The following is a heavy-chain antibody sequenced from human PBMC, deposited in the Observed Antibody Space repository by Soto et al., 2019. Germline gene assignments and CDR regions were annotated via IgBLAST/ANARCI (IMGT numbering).Heavy chain of an antibody. V-gene: IGHV3-20*04. CDR1: GFTFSSYA. D-gene: IGHD6-19*01. J-gene: IGHJ4*02. Sequence: GGSLRLSCAASGFTFSSYAMSWVRQAPGKGLEWVSGINWNGGSTGYPDSVKGRFTISRDNAKNSLYLQVNSLRAEDTALYYCARGTTSGWFFPFDYWGQGTLVTVSS. CDR2: INWNGGST. CDR3: ARGTTSGWFFPFDY.